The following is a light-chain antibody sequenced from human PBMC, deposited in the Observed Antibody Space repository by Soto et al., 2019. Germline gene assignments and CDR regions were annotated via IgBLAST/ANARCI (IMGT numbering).Light chain of an antibody. Sequence: EVVLTQSPGTLSLSPGERATLSCRASQSVSSSHLTWYQQKPGEAPRLLTYGASSRPTGIPDRYSGSGSGTEFTLTSSSLEPEYFAVYYCQQDGSSFDITFGPGTKVDIK. V-gene: IGKV3-20*01. CDR1: QSVSSSH. J-gene: IGKJ3*01. CDR2: GAS. CDR3: QQDGSSFDIT.